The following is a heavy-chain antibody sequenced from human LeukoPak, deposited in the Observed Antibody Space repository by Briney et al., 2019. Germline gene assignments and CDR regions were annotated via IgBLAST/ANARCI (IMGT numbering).Heavy chain of an antibody. V-gene: IGHV3-7*01. Sequence: GGSLRLSCAASGFTFSSYWMTWVRQAPGKGLEWVANIKHNGDELNYVDSVEDRFTLSRDNAKNSLYLHMTSLRAEDTAVYYCARELRTFDSWGQGTLVTVSS. CDR3: ARELRTFDS. J-gene: IGHJ4*02. CDR1: GFTFSSYW. CDR2: IKHNGDEL. D-gene: IGHD3-16*01.